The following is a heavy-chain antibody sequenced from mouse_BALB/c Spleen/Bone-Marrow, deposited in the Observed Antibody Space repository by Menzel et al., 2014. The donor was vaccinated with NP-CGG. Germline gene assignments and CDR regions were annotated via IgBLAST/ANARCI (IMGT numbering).Heavy chain of an antibody. V-gene: IGHV7-3*02. Sequence: EVMLVESGGGLVQPGVSLRLSCATSGFTFTDYYMNWVRQPPGKALEWLGFIRNKANGYTTEFSASVKGRFTISRDNSQSILYLQMNTLRAEDSATYYCARDIGGITLDYWGQGTTLTVSS. D-gene: IGHD1-1*01. CDR2: IRNKANGYTT. CDR3: ARDIGGITLDY. CDR1: GFTFTDYY. J-gene: IGHJ2*01.